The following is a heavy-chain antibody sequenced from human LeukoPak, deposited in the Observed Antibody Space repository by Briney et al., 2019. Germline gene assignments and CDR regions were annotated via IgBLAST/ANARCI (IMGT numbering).Heavy chain of an antibody. J-gene: IGHJ4*02. D-gene: IGHD3-3*01. V-gene: IGHV3-21*01. CDR3: ARLDFWSGYYTHDY. CDR2: ISSSSSYI. Sequence: GGSPRLSCAASGFTFSSYSMNWVRQAPGKGLEWVSSISSSSSYIYYADSVKGRFTISRDNAKNSLYLQMNSLRAEDTAVYYCARLDFWSGYYTHDYWGQGTLVTVSS. CDR1: GFTFSSYS.